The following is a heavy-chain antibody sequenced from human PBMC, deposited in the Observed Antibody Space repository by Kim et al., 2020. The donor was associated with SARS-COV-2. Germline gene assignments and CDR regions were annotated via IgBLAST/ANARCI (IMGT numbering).Heavy chain of an antibody. Sequence: GGSLRLSCAASGFTFSSYAMHWVRQAPGKGLEWVAVISYDGSNKYYADSVKGRFTISRDNSKNTLYLQMNSLRAEDTAVYYCARGQYYDILTGYSDDAFDIWGQGTMVTVSS. CDR2: ISYDGSNK. CDR3: ARGQYYDILTGYSDDAFDI. CDR1: GFTFSSYA. V-gene: IGHV3-30*04. D-gene: IGHD3-9*01. J-gene: IGHJ3*02.